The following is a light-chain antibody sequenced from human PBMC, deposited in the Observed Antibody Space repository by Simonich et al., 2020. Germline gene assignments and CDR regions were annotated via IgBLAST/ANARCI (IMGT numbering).Light chain of an antibody. J-gene: IGKJ2*01. CDR2: EGS. CDR1: QSLLHSDGKTY. Sequence: DIVMTQTPLSLSVTPGQPASISCKSSQSLLHSDGKTYLYWYLQKPGQSPQLLIYEGSNRCSGVPDRFSGSGSGTDFTLKISRVEAEDVGVYYCMQALQTPYTFGQGTKLDIK. V-gene: IGKV2-29*03. CDR3: MQALQTPYT.